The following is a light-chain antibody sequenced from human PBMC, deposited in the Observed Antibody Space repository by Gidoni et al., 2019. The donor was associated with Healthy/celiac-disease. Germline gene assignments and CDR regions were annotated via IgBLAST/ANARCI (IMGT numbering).Light chain of an antibody. Sequence: DIQITQSPSSLSASVGDRVTSTCQASQDISNYLNWYQQKPGKAPKLLIYVASNLERGVPSRCSGSGSGTDFTFTISSLQPEDIATYYWQQYDNRPTFGQGTKVEIK. CDR2: VAS. CDR1: QDISNY. V-gene: IGKV1-33*01. CDR3: QQYDNRPT. J-gene: IGKJ2*01.